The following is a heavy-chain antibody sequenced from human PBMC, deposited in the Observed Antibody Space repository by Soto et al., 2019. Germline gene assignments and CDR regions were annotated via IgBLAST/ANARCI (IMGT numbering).Heavy chain of an antibody. CDR1: GGSISSSSYY. V-gene: IGHV4-39*01. Sequence: QLQLQESGPGLVKPSETLSLTCTVSGGSISSSSYYWGWIRQPPGKGLEWIGSIYYSGSTYYNPSLKSRVTISVDTSQNQFSLKLSSVTAADTAVYYCARRLYYDSSGFEGGGMDVWGQGTTVTVSS. CDR2: IYYSGST. J-gene: IGHJ6*02. CDR3: ARRLYYDSSGFEGGGMDV. D-gene: IGHD3-22*01.